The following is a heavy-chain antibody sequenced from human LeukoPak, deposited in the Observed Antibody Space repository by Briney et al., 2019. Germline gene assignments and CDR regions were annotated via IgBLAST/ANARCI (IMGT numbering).Heavy chain of an antibody. J-gene: IGHJ6*03. CDR2: IYYSGST. D-gene: IGHD5-24*01. CDR1: GGSISSSSYY. Sequence: SETLSLTCTVSGGSISSSSYYWSWIRQPPGKGLEWIGYIYYSGSTNYNPSLKSRVTISVDTSKNQFSLKLSSVTAADTAVYYCARYGLEMATVFDYYYYMDVWGKGTTVTVSS. CDR3: ARYGLEMATVFDYYYYMDV. V-gene: IGHV4-61*01.